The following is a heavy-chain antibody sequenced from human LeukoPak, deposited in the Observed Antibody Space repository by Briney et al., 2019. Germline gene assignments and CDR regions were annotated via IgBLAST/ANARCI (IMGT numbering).Heavy chain of an antibody. V-gene: IGHV3-23*01. CDR1: GFTFSSYA. Sequence: GGSLRLSCAASGFTFSSYAMSWVRQAPGKGLEWVSAISGSGGSTYYADSVKGRFTISRDNSKNTLYLQMNSLRAEDTAVYYCARADILTGYQDDYWGQGTLVTVSS. CDR2: ISGSGGST. J-gene: IGHJ4*02. D-gene: IGHD3-9*01. CDR3: ARADILTGYQDDY.